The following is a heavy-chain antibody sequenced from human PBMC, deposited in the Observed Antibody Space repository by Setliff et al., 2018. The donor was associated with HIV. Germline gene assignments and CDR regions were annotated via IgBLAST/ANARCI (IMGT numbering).Heavy chain of an antibody. Sequence: GGSLRLSCAASGFTFSSYWMSWVRQAPGKGLEWVANIKQDGSEKYYVDSVKGRFTISRDNAKNSVYLQVNSLRVEDTAMYYCARDQDWAFDYWGQGTLVTVSS. V-gene: IGHV3-7*01. CDR2: IKQDGSEK. J-gene: IGHJ4*02. CDR1: GFTFSSYW. D-gene: IGHD3-9*01. CDR3: ARDQDWAFDY.